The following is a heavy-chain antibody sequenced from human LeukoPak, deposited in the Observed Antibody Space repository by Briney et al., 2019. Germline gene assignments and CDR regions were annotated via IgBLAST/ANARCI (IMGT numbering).Heavy chain of an antibody. CDR3: ARGQQYYDSSGYYSAFDY. CDR2: ISYDGSNK. V-gene: IGHV3-30*04. D-gene: IGHD3-22*01. CDR1: GFTFSSYA. Sequence: PGRSLRLSCAASGFTFSSYAMHWVRQAPVKGLEWVAVISYDGSNKYYADSVKGRFTISRDNSKNTLYLQMNSLRAEDTAVYYCARGQQYYDSSGYYSAFDYWGQGTLVAVSS. J-gene: IGHJ4*02.